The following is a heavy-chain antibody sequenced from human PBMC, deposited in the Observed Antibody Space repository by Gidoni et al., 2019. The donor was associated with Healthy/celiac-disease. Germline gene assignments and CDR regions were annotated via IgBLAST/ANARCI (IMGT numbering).Heavy chain of an antibody. Sequence: QITLKESGPTLVKPTQTLTLTCTFSGFSLSTSGVGGGWIRQPPGKALEWLALIYWDDDKRYSPSLKSRLTITKDTSKNQVVLTMTNMDPVDTATYYCAHLGNYDSSGYYTYYFDYWGQGTLVTVSS. J-gene: IGHJ4*02. V-gene: IGHV2-5*02. CDR3: AHLGNYDSSGYYTYYFDY. CDR1: GFSLSTSGVG. D-gene: IGHD3-22*01. CDR2: IYWDDDK.